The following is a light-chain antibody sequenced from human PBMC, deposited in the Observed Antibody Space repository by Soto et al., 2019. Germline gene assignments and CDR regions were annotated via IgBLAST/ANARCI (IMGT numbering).Light chain of an antibody. CDR2: LGS. CDR3: MQALQTPYT. Sequence: DIVMTQSPLSPPVIPGEPASISCRSSQSLLHSNGYNYLDWYLQKPGQSPQLLIYLGSNRASGVPDRFSGSGSGTDFTLKISRVEAEDVGVYYCMQALQTPYTFGQGTKLEIK. CDR1: QSLLHSNGYNY. J-gene: IGKJ2*01. V-gene: IGKV2-28*01.